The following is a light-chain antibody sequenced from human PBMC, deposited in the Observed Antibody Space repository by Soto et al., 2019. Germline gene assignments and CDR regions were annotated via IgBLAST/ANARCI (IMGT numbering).Light chain of an antibody. V-gene: IGLV1-40*01. CDR2: GNT. CDR3: QSYENSRTGFYV. Sequence: QSALTQPPSVSGAPGQRVTISCTGSSSDIGAGFDVHWYQHLPGTAPKLLIYGNTNRPSGVPGRFSGSKSDTSASLVITGLQAEDEADYYCQSYENSRTGFYVFGTGTKLTVL. CDR1: SSDIGAGFD. J-gene: IGLJ1*01.